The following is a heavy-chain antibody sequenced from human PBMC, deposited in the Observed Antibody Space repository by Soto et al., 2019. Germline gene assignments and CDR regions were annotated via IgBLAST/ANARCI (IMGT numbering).Heavy chain of an antibody. Sequence: EVQLVESGGGLVQPGRSLRLSCGASGFTFDGFAMHWVRQAPGKGLEWVSGISWNSGSVAYADSVKGRFTISRDNAKXPLYLQMNSLTPEDTALYYCAKDFSDIWDYRRDFDYWGQGTLVTVSS. CDR3: AKDFSDIWDYRRDFDY. J-gene: IGHJ4*02. V-gene: IGHV3-9*01. CDR1: GFTFDGFA. CDR2: ISWNSGSV. D-gene: IGHD1-7*01.